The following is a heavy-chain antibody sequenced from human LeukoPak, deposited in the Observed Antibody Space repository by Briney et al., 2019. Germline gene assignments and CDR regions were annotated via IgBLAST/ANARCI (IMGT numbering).Heavy chain of an antibody. Sequence: SETLSLTCTVSGGSIISYYWSWIRQPPGKGLEWVGYIYYSGSTKYNPSLKSRVSISVDTSKNQFSLKLSSVTAADAAVYYCARHSSDYGGNFGYWGQGTLVTVSS. CDR3: ARHSSDYGGNFGY. J-gene: IGHJ4*02. CDR1: GGSIISYY. V-gene: IGHV4-59*08. CDR2: IYYSGST. D-gene: IGHD4-23*01.